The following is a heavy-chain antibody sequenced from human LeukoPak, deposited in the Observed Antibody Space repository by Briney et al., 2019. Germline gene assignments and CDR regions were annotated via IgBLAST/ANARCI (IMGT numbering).Heavy chain of an antibody. D-gene: IGHD3-10*01. V-gene: IGHV1-2*02. CDR2: INPNSGGT. CDR1: GYTFTGYY. J-gene: IGHJ4*02. Sequence: ASVKVSCKASGYTFTGYYMHWVRQAPGQGLEWMGWINPNSGGTNYAQKFQGRVTMTRDTSISTAYMELSRLRSDDTAVYYCARESVGAFRYYFDYWGQGTLVTVSS. CDR3: ARESVGAFRYYFDY.